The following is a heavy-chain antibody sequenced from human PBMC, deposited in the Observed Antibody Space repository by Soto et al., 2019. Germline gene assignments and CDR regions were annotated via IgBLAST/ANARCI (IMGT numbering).Heavy chain of an antibody. CDR2: MNPNSGNT. D-gene: IGHD5-12*01. V-gene: IGHV1-8*01. CDR1: GYTFTSYD. Sequence: VASVKVSCKASGYTFTSYDINWVRQATGQGLEWMGWMNPNSGNTGYAQKFQGRVTMTRNTSISTAYMELSSLRSEDTAVYYCARDSGYDYGIDDYWGQGTLVTVSS. J-gene: IGHJ4*02. CDR3: ARDSGYDYGIDDY.